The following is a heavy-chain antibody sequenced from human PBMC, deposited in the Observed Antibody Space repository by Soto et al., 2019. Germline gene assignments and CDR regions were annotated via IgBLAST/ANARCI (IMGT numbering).Heavy chain of an antibody. CDR3: ARGRYGDY. CDR1: GYTFTSYG. D-gene: IGHD1-1*01. CDR2: ISAHNGNT. V-gene: IGHV1-18*01. Sequence: QVHLVQSGAEVKKPGASVKVSCKASGYTFTSYGITWVRQAPGQGLEWMGWISAHNGNTDYAQKLQGRVIVTRDTSTCTAYMELRSLISDDAAVYYCARGRYGDYWGQGALVTVSS. J-gene: IGHJ4*02.